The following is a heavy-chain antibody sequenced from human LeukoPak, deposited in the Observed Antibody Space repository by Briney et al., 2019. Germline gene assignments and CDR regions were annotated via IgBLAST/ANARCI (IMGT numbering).Heavy chain of an antibody. D-gene: IGHD3-10*01. Sequence: LSLTCAVYGGSFSGYYWSWIRQAPGKGLEWLSYISSDSTTIHYADSVKGRFTVSRDNAKNSLYLQMNSLRAEDTAVYYCARDRGGIDYWGQGTLVTVSS. J-gene: IGHJ4*02. CDR3: ARDRGGIDY. CDR1: GGSFSGYY. V-gene: IGHV3-11*04. CDR2: ISSDSTTI.